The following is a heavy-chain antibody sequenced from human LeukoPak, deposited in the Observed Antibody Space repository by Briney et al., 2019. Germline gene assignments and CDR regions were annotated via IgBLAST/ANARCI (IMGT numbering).Heavy chain of an antibody. D-gene: IGHD2-21*01. CDR3: ARSGFGGGVYFGY. CDR1: GYTFTNYD. J-gene: IGHJ4*02. V-gene: IGHV1-8*03. Sequence: ASMKVSCKASGYTFTNYDINWVRQASGQGLEWMGWMNPNSGDTGYAQKYQGRVTFTRGTSISTAYMELSNLRSEDTAIYYCARSGFGGGVYFGYWGQGTLVTDSS. CDR2: MNPNSGDT.